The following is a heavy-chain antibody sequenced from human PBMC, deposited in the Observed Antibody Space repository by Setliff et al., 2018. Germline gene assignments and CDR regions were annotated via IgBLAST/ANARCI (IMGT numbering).Heavy chain of an antibody. D-gene: IGHD3-9*01. CDR2: IHNNGRI. Sequence: SETLSLTCSVSGASITSYYWSWIRQPPGKGLEWIAYIHNNGRIKYNPALKSRVTISLDTSKNQLSLNLNSATAADTAVYYCARHALSFDSAWDVWGKGTTVTVSS. CDR3: ARHALSFDSAWDV. V-gene: IGHV4-59*08. CDR1: GASITSYY. J-gene: IGHJ6*04.